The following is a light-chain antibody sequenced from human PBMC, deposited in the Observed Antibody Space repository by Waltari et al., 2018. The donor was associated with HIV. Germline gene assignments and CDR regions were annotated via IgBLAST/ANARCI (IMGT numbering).Light chain of an antibody. V-gene: IGLV2-8*01. Sequence: QSALTQPPSASGSPGQSVTISCTGTSSDVGGFDYVSWYHQQPPKAPQLILYEVNRRPSGVPDCFSGSKSGNTASLTVSGLQPEDEGDYYCSSYKDANDVVFGGGTKLTVL. J-gene: IGLJ2*01. CDR3: SSYKDANDVV. CDR1: SSDVGGFDY. CDR2: EVN.